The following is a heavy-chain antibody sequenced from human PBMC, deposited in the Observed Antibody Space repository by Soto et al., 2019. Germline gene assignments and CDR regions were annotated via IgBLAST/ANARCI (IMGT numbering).Heavy chain of an antibody. J-gene: IGHJ6*02. CDR3: ARAMGDWGTYYYYYGMDV. D-gene: IGHD3-16*01. CDR1: GDSMSSSY. Sequence: PSETLSLTCTVSGDSMSSSYWSWIRQSPGKGLEWIGYIYYSGATSYNPSLKRRVTISVDTSKNQFFLKLTPVTAADTAVYYCARAMGDWGTYYYYYGMDVWGQGTTVTVSS. CDR2: IYYSGAT. V-gene: IGHV4-59*01.